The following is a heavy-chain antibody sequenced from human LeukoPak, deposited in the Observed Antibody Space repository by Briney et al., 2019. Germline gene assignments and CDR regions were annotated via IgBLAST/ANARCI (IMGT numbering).Heavy chain of an antibody. CDR1: GFTFNTYA. J-gene: IGHJ2*01. V-gene: IGHV3-23*01. CDR3: VAILVSGAIWQFHL. D-gene: IGHD2-2*02. CDR2: VSSFGGTT. Sequence: PGGSLRLSCAASGFTFNTYAMSWVRQAPGKGLEWVSAVSSFGGTTYYADSAKGRFTISRDNSKNTVYLQMNSLRAEDTAVYYCVAILVSGAIWQFHLWGRGTLVTVSS.